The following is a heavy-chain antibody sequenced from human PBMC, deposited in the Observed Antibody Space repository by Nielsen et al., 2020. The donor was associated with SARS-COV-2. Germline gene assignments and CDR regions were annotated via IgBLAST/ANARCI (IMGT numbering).Heavy chain of an antibody. CDR3: ARSTLGTKDAFDV. CDR2: IFSNDEK. J-gene: IGHJ3*01. V-gene: IGHV2-26*01. D-gene: IGHD3-10*01. Sequence: RQAPGKALEWLAHIFSNDEKSYSTSLKSRLTISKDTSKSQVVLTMTNMDPLDTGTYYCARSTLGTKDAFDVWGQGRMVTVSS.